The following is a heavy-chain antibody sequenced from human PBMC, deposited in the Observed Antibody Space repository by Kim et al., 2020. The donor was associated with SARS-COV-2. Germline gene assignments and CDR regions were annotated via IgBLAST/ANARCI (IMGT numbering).Heavy chain of an antibody. D-gene: IGHD3-3*01. CDR2: ISSSSSYI. CDR1: GFTFSSYS. V-gene: IGHV3-21*01. CDR3: ARGILPYYDFWSGYYIYHRPMDV. Sequence: GGSLRLSCAASGFTFSSYSMNWVRQAPGMGLEWVSSISSSSSYIYYADSVKGRFTISRDNAKNSLYLQMNSLRAEDTAVYYCARGILPYYDFWSGYYIYHRPMDVWGQGTTVTVSS. J-gene: IGHJ6*02.